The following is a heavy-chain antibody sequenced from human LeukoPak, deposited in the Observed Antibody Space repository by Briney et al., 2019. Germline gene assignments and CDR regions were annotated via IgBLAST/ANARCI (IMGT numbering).Heavy chain of an antibody. V-gene: IGHV4-59*01. CDR3: ARSYGSGAIDF. D-gene: IGHD3-10*01. CDR2: IYYSGST. CDR1: GGSISSYY. J-gene: IGHJ4*02. Sequence: SETLSLTCTVPGGSISSYYWSWIRQPPGKGLEWIGYIYYSGSTNYNPSLKSRVTMTVDTSKNQFSLKLNSVTAADTAVYYCARSYGSGAIDFWGQGTLVTVSS.